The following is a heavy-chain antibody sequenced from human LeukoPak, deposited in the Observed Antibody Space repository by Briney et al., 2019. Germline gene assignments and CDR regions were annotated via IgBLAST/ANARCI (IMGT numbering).Heavy chain of an antibody. CDR2: ISGGSSFT. D-gene: IGHD6-19*01. CDR1: GFSFSSFS. Sequence: PGGSLRLPCAASGFSFSSFSMNWVRQAPGKGLEWVSYISGGSSFTYYVDSVKGRFTISRDNAKNSLYLQMNSLRAEDTAVYYCARDLGYSSGPNYWGQGTLVTVSS. V-gene: IGHV3-21*01. CDR3: ARDLGYSSGPNY. J-gene: IGHJ4*02.